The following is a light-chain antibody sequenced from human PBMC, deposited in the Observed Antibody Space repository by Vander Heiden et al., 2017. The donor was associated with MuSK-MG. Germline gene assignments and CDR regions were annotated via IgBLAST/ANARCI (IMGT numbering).Light chain of an antibody. CDR1: QDISNY. CDR3: QQENNRPYT. Sequence: DIRMTKSPSSLSASVEDRVTITCQASQDISNYLNWYQQKPGKAPKVLIDDASNLQTGVPSRFSGSKSGTDFTVTISSLQPEDVETDDCQQENNRPYTFGQGTKVEIK. CDR2: DAS. V-gene: IGKV1-33*01. J-gene: IGKJ2*01.